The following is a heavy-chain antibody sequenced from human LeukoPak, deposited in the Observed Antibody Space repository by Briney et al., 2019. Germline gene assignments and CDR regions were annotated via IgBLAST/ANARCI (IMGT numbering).Heavy chain of an antibody. CDR3: AKDPVHFWSGYPNWFDP. CDR2: IRYDGSNK. D-gene: IGHD3-3*02. V-gene: IGHV3-30*02. J-gene: IGHJ5*02. CDR1: GFTFSSYG. Sequence: GGSLRLSCAASGFTFSSYGMHWVRQAPGKGLEWVAFIRYDGSNKYYADSVKGRFTISRDNSKNTLYLQMNGLRAEDTAVYYCAKDPVHFWSGYPNWFDPWGQGTLVTVSS.